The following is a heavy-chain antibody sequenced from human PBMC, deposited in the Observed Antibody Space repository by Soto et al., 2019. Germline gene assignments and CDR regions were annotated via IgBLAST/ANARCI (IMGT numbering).Heavy chain of an antibody. J-gene: IGHJ4*02. CDR1: GDAFTNYI. CDR3: SRGRDQPPVGLYFDS. Sequence: QVQLVQSGAEVKKPGSSVKVSCKASGDAFTNYIFDWVRQAPGQGIEWMGGIIPMFGTLKYAQTSEDRVTISAEVSTGTAYLELTSLRFDDTAVYYCSRGRDQPPVGLYFDSWGEGTRVTVSS. V-gene: IGHV1-69*01. D-gene: IGHD1-26*01. CDR2: IIPMFGTL.